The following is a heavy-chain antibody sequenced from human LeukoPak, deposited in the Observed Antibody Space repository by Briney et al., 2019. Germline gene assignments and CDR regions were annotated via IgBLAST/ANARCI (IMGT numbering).Heavy chain of an antibody. Sequence: EGSLRPSCAASGFIFNNYWMTWVRQTPGKGLEFVANIKEDGSEIFYLDSVKGRFTISRDNAKNSLYLQMNSLRVEDTAVYYCGRSPDGVDNWGQGTLVTVSS. CDR3: GRSPDGVDN. CDR2: IKEDGSEI. D-gene: IGHD3-10*01. J-gene: IGHJ4*02. CDR1: GFIFNNYW. V-gene: IGHV3-7*01.